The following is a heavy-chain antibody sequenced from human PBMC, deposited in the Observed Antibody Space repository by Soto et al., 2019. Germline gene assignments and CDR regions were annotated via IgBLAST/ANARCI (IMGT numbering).Heavy chain of an antibody. CDR2: ISYDGSDK. D-gene: IGHD2-15*01. V-gene: IGHV3-30*18. J-gene: IGHJ1*01. CDR3: AKGVVVATTIFHH. CDR1: GFTFSSYG. Sequence: QVQLVESGGGVVQPGRSLRLSCAASGFTFSSYGMHWVRQAPGKGLEWVAVISYDGSDKYYADSVKGRFTISRDNSNNSLYQHMDSLRAEDTAVYYCAKGVVVATTIFHHWGQGTLVTVSS.